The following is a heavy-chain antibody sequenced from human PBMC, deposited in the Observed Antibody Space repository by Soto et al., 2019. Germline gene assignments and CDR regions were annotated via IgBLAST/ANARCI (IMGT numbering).Heavy chain of an antibody. CDR2: IIPIFGTA. CDR3: ARGESYYDSSGYFWFDP. J-gene: IGHJ5*02. Sequence: QVQLVQSGAEVKKPGSSVKVSCKASGGTFSSYAISWVRQAPGQGLEWMGGIIPIFGTANYAQKFQGRVTITADESTSTAYMELSSLTSEDTAVYYCARGESYYDSSGYFWFDPWGQGTLVTVSS. D-gene: IGHD3-22*01. V-gene: IGHV1-69*01. CDR1: GGTFSSYA.